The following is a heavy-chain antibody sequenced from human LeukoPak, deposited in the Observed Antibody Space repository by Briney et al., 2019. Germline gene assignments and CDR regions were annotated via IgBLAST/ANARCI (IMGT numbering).Heavy chain of an antibody. Sequence: GGSLRLSCEASGFTFNTYSMNWARQAPGKGLEWVSSIDSSCGSRFYADSVKGRFIISRDNAKDSLYLQMNSLRVEDTAVYYCLRGDRRDYWGQGTLVTVSS. CDR2: IDSSCGSR. CDR3: LRGDRRDY. CDR1: GFTFNTYS. J-gene: IGHJ4*02. V-gene: IGHV3-21*06.